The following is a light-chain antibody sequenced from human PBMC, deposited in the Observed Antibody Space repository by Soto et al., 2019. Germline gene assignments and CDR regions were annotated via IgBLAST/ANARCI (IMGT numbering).Light chain of an antibody. J-gene: IGLJ1*01. V-gene: IGLV2-23*03. CDR2: DGN. CDR3: CSYVDTSTFDV. Sequence: QSALTQPASVSGSPGQSITISCTGTISDVGSYNLVSWYQQHPGKAPKLMIYDGNKRSSGVSDRFSGSKSGNTASLTISGLQAEDEADYYCCSYVDTSTFDVFATGTKLTVL. CDR1: ISDVGSYNL.